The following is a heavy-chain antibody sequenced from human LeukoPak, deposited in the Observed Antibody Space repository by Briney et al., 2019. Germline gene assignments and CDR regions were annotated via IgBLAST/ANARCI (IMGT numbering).Heavy chain of an antibody. J-gene: IGHJ4*02. V-gene: IGHV3-30*18. CDR2: ISYDGSNK. D-gene: IGHD6-6*01. CDR1: GFTFSSYG. Sequence: GRSLRLSCAASGFTFSSYGMHWVRQAPGKGLEWVAVISYDGSNKYYADSVKGRFTISRDNSKNTLYLQMNSLRAEDTAVYYCAKDFRSIAARGIFDYWGRGTLVTVSS. CDR3: AKDFRSIAARGIFDY.